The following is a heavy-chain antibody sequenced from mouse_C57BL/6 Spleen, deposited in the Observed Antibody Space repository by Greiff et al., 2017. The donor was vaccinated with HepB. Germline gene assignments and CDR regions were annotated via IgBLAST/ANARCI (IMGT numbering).Heavy chain of an antibody. V-gene: IGHV5-17*01. D-gene: IGHD2-1*01. CDR1: GFTFSDYG. CDR3: AREGNYVRYFDV. J-gene: IGHJ1*03. CDR2: ISSGSSTI. Sequence: VQLKESGGGLVKPGGSLKLSCAASGFTFSDYGMHWVRQAPEKGLEWVAYISSGSSTIYYADTVKGRFTISRDNAKNTLFLQMTSLRSEDTAMYYCAREGNYVRYFDVWGTGTTVTVSS.